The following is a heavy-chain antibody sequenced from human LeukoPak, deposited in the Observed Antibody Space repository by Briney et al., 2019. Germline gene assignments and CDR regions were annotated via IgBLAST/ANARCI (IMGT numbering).Heavy chain of an antibody. V-gene: IGHV4-34*01. CDR1: GGSFSGYY. CDR2: INHSGST. D-gene: IGHD6-6*01. Sequence: SETLSLTCAVYGGSFSGYYWSWLRQPPGKGLEWIGEINHSGSTNYNPSLKSRVTISVDTSKNQFSLKLSSVTAADTAVYYCVAGYSSSSDAFDIWGQGTMVTVSS. CDR3: VAGYSSSSDAFDI. J-gene: IGHJ3*02.